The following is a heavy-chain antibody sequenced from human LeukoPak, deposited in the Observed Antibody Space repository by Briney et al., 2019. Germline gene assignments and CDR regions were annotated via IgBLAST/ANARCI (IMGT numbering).Heavy chain of an antibody. CDR2: IYHSGST. D-gene: IGHD5-18*01. J-gene: IGHJ4*02. Sequence: PSQTLSLTCAVSGGSISSGGYSWSWIRQPPGKGLEWIGYIYHSGSTYYNPSLKSRVTISVDRSKNQFSLKLSSVTAADTAVYYCARGSTAMAFDYWGQGTQVTVSS. CDR1: GGSISSGGYS. CDR3: ARGSTAMAFDY. V-gene: IGHV4-30-2*01.